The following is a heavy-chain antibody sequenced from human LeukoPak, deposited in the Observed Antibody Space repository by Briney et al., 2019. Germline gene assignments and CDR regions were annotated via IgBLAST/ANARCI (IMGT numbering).Heavy chain of an antibody. V-gene: IGHV3-30*04. Sequence: GGSLRLSCAASGFTFSTYAMHWVRQAPGKGLEWVAFISYDGSNTYYTHSVKGRFTISRDNSKNTLYLQMNSLRAEDTAVYYCARVVGSTTVVTIGAFDFWGQGTMVTVSS. CDR2: ISYDGSNT. CDR1: GFTFSTYA. D-gene: IGHD4-23*01. J-gene: IGHJ3*01. CDR3: ARVVGSTTVVTIGAFDF.